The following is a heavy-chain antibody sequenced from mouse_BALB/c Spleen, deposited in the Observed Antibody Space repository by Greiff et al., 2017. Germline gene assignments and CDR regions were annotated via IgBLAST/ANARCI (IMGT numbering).Heavy chain of an antibody. CDR1: GFSLTSYG. J-gene: IGHJ2*01. Sequence: QVQLKESGPGLVQPSQSLSITCTVSGFSLTSYGVHWVRQSPGKGLEWMGVIWSGGSRDYNAAFISRMSISKDNSKSQVFFKMNSLQAYDTAIYYCASDYYYDIDYWCQGTTLTVSS. V-gene: IGHV2-4-1*01. D-gene: IGHD1-1*01. CDR3: ASDYYYDIDY. CDR2: IWSGGSR.